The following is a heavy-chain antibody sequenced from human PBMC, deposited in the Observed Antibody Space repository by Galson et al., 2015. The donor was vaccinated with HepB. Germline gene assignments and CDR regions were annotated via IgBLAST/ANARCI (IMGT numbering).Heavy chain of an antibody. CDR2: IYTSGST. Sequence: TLSLTCTVSGGSISSGSYYWSWIRQPAGKGLEWIGRIYTSGSTNYNPSLKSRVTISVDTSKNQFSLKLSSVTAADTAVYYCARHEKFQGRQIDYWGQGTLVTVSS. CDR3: ARHEKFQGRQIDY. CDR1: GGSISSGSYY. J-gene: IGHJ4*02. V-gene: IGHV4-61*02. D-gene: IGHD1-26*01.